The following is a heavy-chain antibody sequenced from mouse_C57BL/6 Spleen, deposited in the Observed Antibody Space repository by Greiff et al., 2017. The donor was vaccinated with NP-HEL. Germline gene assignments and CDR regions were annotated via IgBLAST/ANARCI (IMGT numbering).Heavy chain of an antibody. Sequence: EVKLVESGGGLVKPGGSLKLSCAASGFTFSDYGMHWVRQAPEKGLEWVAYISSGSSTIYYADTVKGRFTISRDNAKNTLFLQMTSLRSEDTAMDYCARKGYYGSAMDYWGQGTSVTVSS. CDR3: ARKGYYGSAMDY. D-gene: IGHD1-1*01. J-gene: IGHJ4*01. CDR1: GFTFSDYG. CDR2: ISSGSSTI. V-gene: IGHV5-17*01.